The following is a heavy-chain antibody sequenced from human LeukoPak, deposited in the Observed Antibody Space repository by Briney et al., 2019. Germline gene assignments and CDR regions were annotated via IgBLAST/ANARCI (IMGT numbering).Heavy chain of an antibody. CDR3: VEDQNYQLRL. V-gene: IGHV3-74*03. Sequence: GGSLRLSCAASGFAFVKSWMHWVRQAPGKGLVWVSNIHNDGSRTTYADSVKGRFTISRDNAKNTVFLQMNNLRADDTGTYYCVEDQNYQLRLWGQGTLVTVSS. CDR2: IHNDGSRT. D-gene: IGHD5-24*01. J-gene: IGHJ4*02. CDR1: GFAFVKSW.